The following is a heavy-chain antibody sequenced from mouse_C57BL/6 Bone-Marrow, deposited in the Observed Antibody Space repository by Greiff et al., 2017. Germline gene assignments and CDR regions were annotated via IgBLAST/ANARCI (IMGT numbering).Heavy chain of an antibody. CDR1: GYTFTSYW. V-gene: IGHV1-69*01. J-gene: IGHJ2*01. D-gene: IGHD1-1*01. CDR3: AREDYYGSSYLDY. CDR2: IDPSDSYT. Sequence: QVQLQQPGAELVMPGASVKLSCKASGYTFTSYWMHWVKQRPGQGLEWIGEIDPSDSYTNYNQKFKGKSTLTVDKSSSTAYMQLSSLTSEDSAVYYCAREDYYGSSYLDYCGQGTTLTVSS.